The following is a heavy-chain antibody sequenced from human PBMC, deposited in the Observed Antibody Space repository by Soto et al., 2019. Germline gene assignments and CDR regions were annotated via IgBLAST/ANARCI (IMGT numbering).Heavy chain of an antibody. D-gene: IGHD2-21*02. CDR1: GFSFSSYA. CDR3: AKDDFTDRGDDYFDY. CDR2: IGASGDIT. V-gene: IGHV3-23*01. Sequence: GGSLRLSCAVSGFSFSSYAMSWVRQTPGKGLEWVAGIGASGDITWYADSVKGRLSISRDNSKNTLYLQLNSLRFEDTAVYYCAKDDFTDRGDDYFDYWGPGTLVTVAS. J-gene: IGHJ4*02.